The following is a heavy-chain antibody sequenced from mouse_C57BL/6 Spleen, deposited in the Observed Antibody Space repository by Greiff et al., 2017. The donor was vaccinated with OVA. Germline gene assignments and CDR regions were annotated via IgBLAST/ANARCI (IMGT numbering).Heavy chain of an antibody. Sequence: VKLMESDAELVKPGASVKISCKVSGYTFTDHTIHWMKQRPEQGLEWIGYIYPRDGSTKYNEKFKGKATLTADKSSSTAYMQLNSLTSEDSAVYFCAREENYCGSSDYAMDYWGQGTSVTVSS. CDR2: IYPRDGST. CDR3: AREENYCGSSDYAMDY. CDR1: GYTFTDHT. D-gene: IGHD1-1*01. V-gene: IGHV1-78*01. J-gene: IGHJ4*01.